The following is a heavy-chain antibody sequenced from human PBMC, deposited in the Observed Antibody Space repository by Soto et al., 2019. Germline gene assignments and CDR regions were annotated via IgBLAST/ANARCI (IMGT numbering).Heavy chain of an antibody. D-gene: IGHD6-6*01. Sequence: QVQLVQSGAEVKKPGSSVKVSCKASGGTFSSYAISWVRQAPGQGLEWMGGIIPIFGTANYAQKFQGRVTITADESTSTAYMELSSLRSEDTAVYYCARDLKSGSSGYYYYGMDVWGQGTTVTVSS. V-gene: IGHV1-69*01. J-gene: IGHJ6*02. CDR1: GGTFSSYA. CDR2: IIPIFGTA. CDR3: ARDLKSGSSGYYYYGMDV.